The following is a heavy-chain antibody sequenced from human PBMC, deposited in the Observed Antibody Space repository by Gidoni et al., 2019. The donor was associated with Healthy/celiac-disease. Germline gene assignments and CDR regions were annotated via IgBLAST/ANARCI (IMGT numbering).Heavy chain of an antibody. CDR2: ISWDGGST. J-gene: IGHJ4*02. CDR3: AKSLGRDGFDDY. V-gene: IGHV3-43*01. CDR1: GFTFDDYT. Sequence: EVQLLESGGVVVQPGGSLRLSCAASGFTFDDYTMPWVRQAPGKGLEWVSLISWDGGSTYYADSVKGRFTISRDNSKNSLYLQMNSLRTEDTALYYCAKSLGRDGFDDYWGQGTLVTVSS. D-gene: IGHD5-12*01.